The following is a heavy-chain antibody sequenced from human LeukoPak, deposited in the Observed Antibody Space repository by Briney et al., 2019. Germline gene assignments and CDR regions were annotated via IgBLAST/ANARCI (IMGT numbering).Heavy chain of an antibody. V-gene: IGHV4-39*07. CDR1: GDFISGSRYY. D-gene: IGHD4-17*01. Sequence: SETLSLTCIVSGDFISGSRYYWGWIRQPPGKGLEWIGSISYSGSTYYNPSLKSRVTISVDTSKNQFSLRLSSVTAADTAVYYCARDQTTDGAFDIWGQGTMVTVSS. J-gene: IGHJ3*02. CDR3: ARDQTTDGAFDI. CDR2: ISYSGST.